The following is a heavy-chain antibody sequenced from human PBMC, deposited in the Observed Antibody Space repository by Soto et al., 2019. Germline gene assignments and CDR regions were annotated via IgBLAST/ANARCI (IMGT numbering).Heavy chain of an antibody. J-gene: IGHJ4*02. CDR3: ARGGGNTAMVTFDY. CDR2: IIPIFGTA. D-gene: IGHD5-18*01. V-gene: IGHV1-69*13. CDR1: GGTFSSYA. Sequence: ASVKVSCKASGGTFSSYAISWVRQAPGQGLEWMGGIIPIFGTANYAQKFQGRVKITADESTSTAYMELSSLRSEDTAVYYCARGGGNTAMVTFDYWGQGTLVTVSS.